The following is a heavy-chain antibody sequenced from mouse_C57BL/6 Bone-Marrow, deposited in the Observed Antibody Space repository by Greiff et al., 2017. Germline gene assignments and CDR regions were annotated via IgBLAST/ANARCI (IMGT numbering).Heavy chain of an antibody. V-gene: IGHV1-81*01. Sequence: LQESGAELARPGASVKLSCKASGYTFTSYGISWVKQRTGQGLEWIGEIYPRSGNTYYNEKFKGKATLTADKSSSTAYMELRSLTSEDSAVYFCARGYYPIFAYWGQGTLVTVSA. J-gene: IGHJ3*01. CDR3: ARGYYPIFAY. D-gene: IGHD1-1*02. CDR2: IYPRSGNT. CDR1: GYTFTSYG.